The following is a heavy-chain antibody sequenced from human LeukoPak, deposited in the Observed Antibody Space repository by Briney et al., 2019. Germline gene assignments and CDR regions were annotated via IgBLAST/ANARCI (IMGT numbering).Heavy chain of an antibody. J-gene: IGHJ4*02. CDR3: ARRAYGGKPPADY. V-gene: IGHV3-66*02. CDR1: GFTVSSNY. D-gene: IGHD4-23*01. Sequence: PAGGSLRLXCAASGFTVSSNYMSWVRQAPGRGLEWVSVIYSGGSTYYADSVKGRFTISRDNSKNTLYLQMNSLRAEDTAVYYCARRAYGGKPPADYWGQGTLVTVSS. CDR2: IYSGGST.